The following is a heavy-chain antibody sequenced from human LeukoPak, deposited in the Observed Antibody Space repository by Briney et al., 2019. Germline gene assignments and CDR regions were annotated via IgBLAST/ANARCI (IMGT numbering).Heavy chain of an antibody. J-gene: IGHJ4*02. D-gene: IGHD3-22*01. Sequence: SETLSLTCAVYGGSFSGYYWSWIRQPPGKGLEWIGEINHSGSTNYNPSLKSQVTISVDTSKNQFSLKLSSVTAADTAVYYCARRTQGWLLLSNFDYRGQGTLVTVSS. CDR2: INHSGST. V-gene: IGHV4-34*01. CDR3: ARRTQGWLLLSNFDY. CDR1: GGSFSGYY.